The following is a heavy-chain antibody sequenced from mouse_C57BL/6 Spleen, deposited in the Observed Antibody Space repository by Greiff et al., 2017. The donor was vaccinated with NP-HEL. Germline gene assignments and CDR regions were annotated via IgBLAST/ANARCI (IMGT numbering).Heavy chain of an antibody. V-gene: IGHV1-22*01. J-gene: IGHJ3*01. CDR1: GYTFTDYN. Sequence: VHVKQSGPELVKPGASVKMSCKASGYTFTDYNMHWVKQSHGKSLEWIGYINPNNGGTSYNQKFKGKATLTVNKSSSTAYMELRSLTSEDSAVYYCASPIDYGSSPWFAYWGQGTLVTVSA. D-gene: IGHD1-1*01. CDR2: INPNNGGT. CDR3: ASPIDYGSSPWFAY.